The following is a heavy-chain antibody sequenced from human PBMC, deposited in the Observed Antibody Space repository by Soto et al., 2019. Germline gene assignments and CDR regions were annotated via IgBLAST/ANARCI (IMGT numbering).Heavy chain of an antibody. V-gene: IGHV3-23*01. D-gene: IGHD3-16*02. CDR1: GFTFSSHL. CDR3: AQKWGSYREVFDY. J-gene: IGHJ4*01. CDR2: ISGIGGGGST. Sequence: GGSLRLSCAASGFTFSSHLMHWVRQAPGQGLEWVSGISGIGGGGSTFYTGSVKGRFTISRDNSKNTLYLQMSSLRVEDTAIYYCAQKWGSYREVFDYWGHGTLVTVSS.